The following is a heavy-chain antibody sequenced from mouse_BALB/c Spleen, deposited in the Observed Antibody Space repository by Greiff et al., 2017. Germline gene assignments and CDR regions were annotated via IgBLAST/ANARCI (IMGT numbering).Heavy chain of an antibody. D-gene: IGHD1-1*01. CDR2: ISTYYGDA. Sequence: QVQLQQSGAELVRPGVSVKISCKGSGYTFTDYAMHWVKQSHAKSLEWIGVISTYYGDASYNQKFKGKATMTVDKSSSTAYMELARLTSEDSAIYYCARRGDYYGSSSYYAMDYWGQGTSVTVSS. J-gene: IGHJ4*01. CDR1: GYTFTDYA. V-gene: IGHV1S137*01. CDR3: ARRGDYYGSSSYYAMDY.